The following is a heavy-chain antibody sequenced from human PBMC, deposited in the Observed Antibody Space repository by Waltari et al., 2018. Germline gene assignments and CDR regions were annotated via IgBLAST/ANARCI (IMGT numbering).Heavy chain of an antibody. CDR3: AKWLQYSSSYYYYGMDV. CDR2: IRGRGGST. CDR1: GFTFSSYA. J-gene: IGHJ6*02. D-gene: IGHD6-6*01. V-gene: IGHV3-23*01. Sequence: EVQLLESGGGLVQPGGSLRLSCAASGFTFSSYAMSWVRQAPGKGLEWVSAIRGRGGSTYYADSVKGRFTISRDNSKNTLYLQMNSLRAEDTAVYYCAKWLQYSSSYYYYGMDVWGQGTTVTVSS.